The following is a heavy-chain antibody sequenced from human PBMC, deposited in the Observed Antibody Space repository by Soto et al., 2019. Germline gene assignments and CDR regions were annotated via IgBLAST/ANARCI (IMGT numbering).Heavy chain of an antibody. Sequence: QVQLVQSGAEVKKPGASVKVSCKASGYTFTSYGISWVRQAPGQGLEWMGWISSYNGNTNYAQKLQGRVTMTTDTSTSTAHMELRSLRSDDTAVYYCAREWIAAAGTGWGAYWGQGTLVTVSS. CDR2: ISSYNGNT. D-gene: IGHD6-13*01. V-gene: IGHV1-18*01. J-gene: IGHJ4*02. CDR1: GYTFTSYG. CDR3: AREWIAAAGTGWGAY.